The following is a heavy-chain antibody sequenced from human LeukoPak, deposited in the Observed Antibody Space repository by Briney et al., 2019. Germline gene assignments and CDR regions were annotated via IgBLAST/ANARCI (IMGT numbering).Heavy chain of an antibody. J-gene: IGHJ4*02. CDR3: AKDRGATVTHSFDY. Sequence: GGSLRLSCAASGFTFSNYWMHWVRQAPGKGLVWVSRINSDGINTSYADSVKGRFTISRDNAKNTLNLQMNSLRAEDTAVYYCAKDRGATVTHSFDYWGQGTLVTVSS. D-gene: IGHD4-11*01. V-gene: IGHV3-74*01. CDR2: INSDGINT. CDR1: GFTFSNYW.